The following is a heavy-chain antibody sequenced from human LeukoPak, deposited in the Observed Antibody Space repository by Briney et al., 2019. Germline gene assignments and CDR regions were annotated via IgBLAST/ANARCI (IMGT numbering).Heavy chain of an antibody. Sequence: ASVKVSCKVSGYTLTELSMHWVRQAPGKGLEWMGGFDPEDGETIYAQKFQGRVTMTEDTSTDTAYMELSSLGSEDTAVYYCATGLLRYFDWFRRGPSDAFDIWGQGTMVTVSS. J-gene: IGHJ3*02. CDR3: ATGLLRYFDWFRRGPSDAFDI. CDR1: GYTLTELS. D-gene: IGHD3-9*01. CDR2: FDPEDGET. V-gene: IGHV1-24*01.